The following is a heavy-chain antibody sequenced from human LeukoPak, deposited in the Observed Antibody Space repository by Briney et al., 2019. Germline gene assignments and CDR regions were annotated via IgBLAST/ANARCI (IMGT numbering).Heavy chain of an antibody. CDR2: INPSGGST. V-gene: IGHV1-46*03. CDR1: GYTFTSDY. CDR3: ARVLDYYDSSGYYAFDI. D-gene: IGHD3-22*01. Sequence: ASVKVSCKASGYTFTSDYMHWVRQAPGQGLEWMGMINPSGGSTSYAQKFNGRVTMTRDTSTRTVDKELSSLRSEDTAVYYCARVLDYYDSSGYYAFDIWGQGTMVTVSS. J-gene: IGHJ3*02.